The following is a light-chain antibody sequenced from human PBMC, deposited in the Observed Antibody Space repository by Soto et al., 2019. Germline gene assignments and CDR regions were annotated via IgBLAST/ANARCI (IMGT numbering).Light chain of an antibody. CDR2: DNN. Sequence: QSVLTQPPSMSAAPGQKVTISCSGSSSNIENNYVSWYQQDPGTAPKLLIYDNNRRPSGIPDRFSGSKSGTSATLGITGLEPGDEAHYYCVTWDSSLSVVVFGGGTKLTVL. CDR3: VTWDSSLSVVV. CDR1: SSNIENNY. J-gene: IGLJ2*01. V-gene: IGLV1-51*01.